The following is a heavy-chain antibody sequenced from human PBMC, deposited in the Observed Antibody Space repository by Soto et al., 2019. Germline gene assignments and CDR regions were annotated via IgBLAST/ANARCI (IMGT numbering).Heavy chain of an antibody. D-gene: IGHD2-2*01. CDR2: VIPMFGTA. CDR1: GGTFSSYA. CDR3: ATSSNSYLGMDV. Sequence: QVQLVQSGAEVKKPGSSVKVSCKASGGTFSSYALSWVRQAPGQGLEWMGGVIPMFGTADYAQKCQGRVTLTAAVSTRTAYMELCSLRSANTAVYYSATSSNSYLGMDVWGQGTTVTVSS. J-gene: IGHJ6*02. V-gene: IGHV1-69*12.